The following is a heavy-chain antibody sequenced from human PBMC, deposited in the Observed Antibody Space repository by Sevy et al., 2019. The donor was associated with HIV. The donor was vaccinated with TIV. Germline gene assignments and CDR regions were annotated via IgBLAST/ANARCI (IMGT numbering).Heavy chain of an antibody. CDR1: GYTFTGYY. D-gene: IGHD3-10*01. CDR2: INPNSGGT. V-gene: IGHV1-2*02. CDR3: ARDKRAVGGVISYGMDV. Sequence: ASVKVYCKASGYTFTGYYMNWVRQAPGQGLEWMGWINPNSGGTNYAQKFQGRVTMTRDTSISTAYMELSRLRSDDTAVYFCARDKRAVGGVISYGMDVWGQGTTVTVSS. J-gene: IGHJ6*02.